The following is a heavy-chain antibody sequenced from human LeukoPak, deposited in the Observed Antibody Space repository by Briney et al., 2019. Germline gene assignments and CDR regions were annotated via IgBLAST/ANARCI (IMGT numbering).Heavy chain of an antibody. CDR2: IYYTGTT. J-gene: IGHJ4*02. CDR1: SGSITSYY. V-gene: IGHV4-59*01. Sequence: AETLSLTCTVSSGSITSYYWSWIRQPPGKGLEYIGHIYYTGTTDYNPSLKSRVTMSVETSKSQSSLRLISVTASDTAVYFCAGAPNQHYFDYWGQGTLVAVSS. CDR3: AGAPNQHYFDY.